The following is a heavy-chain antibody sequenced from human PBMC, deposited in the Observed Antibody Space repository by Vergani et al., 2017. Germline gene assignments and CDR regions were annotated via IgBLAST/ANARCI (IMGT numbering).Heavy chain of an antibody. CDR1: GGSLSGYY. D-gene: IGHD1-26*01. CDR3: ARRAERWETLLRDDFDV. CDR2: INHSGTI. V-gene: IGHV4-34*10. Sequence: QVHLQEAGPGLVKPAETLSLTCTVYGGSLSGYYWSWIRLAPGKGLEWIGEINHSGTINYNPTLKSPFNVSLDTSRDHFSLKLRSVSAADTAVYFCARRAERWETLLRDDFDVWGQGTFVTVSP. J-gene: IGHJ3*01.